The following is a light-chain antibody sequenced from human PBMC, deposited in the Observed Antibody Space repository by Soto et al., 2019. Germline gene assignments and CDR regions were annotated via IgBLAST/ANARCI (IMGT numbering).Light chain of an antibody. CDR3: HHYASSPWT. Sequence: ESVLTQSPDTLSLSPGERATLSCRASQSVSSSYLAWYQQKPGQAPRLLIYGASSRATGIPDRFSGSGSGTHFTLTISSLDPEHFALYYCHHYASSPWTFGQGPKVEI. V-gene: IGKV3-20*01. J-gene: IGKJ1*01. CDR2: GAS. CDR1: QSVSSSY.